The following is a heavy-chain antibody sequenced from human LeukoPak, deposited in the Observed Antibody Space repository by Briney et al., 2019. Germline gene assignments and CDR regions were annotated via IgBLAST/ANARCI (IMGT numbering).Heavy chain of an antibody. CDR3: AKGAYCSGGSCYSYYFDY. CDR2: INQDGSEK. J-gene: IGHJ4*02. Sequence: RSGGSLRLSCAASGFTFSSYWMSWVRQAPGKGLEWVANINQDGSEKFYVDSVKGRFTISRDNSRNTLYLQMNSLRAEDTAVYYCAKGAYCSGGSCYSYYFDYWGQGTLVTVSS. D-gene: IGHD2-15*01. CDR1: GFTFSSYW. V-gene: IGHV3-7*03.